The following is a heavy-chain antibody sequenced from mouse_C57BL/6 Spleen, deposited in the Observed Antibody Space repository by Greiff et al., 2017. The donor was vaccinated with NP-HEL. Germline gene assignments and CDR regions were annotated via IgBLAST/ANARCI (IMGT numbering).Heavy chain of an antibody. CDR1: GFTFSSYA. CDR2: ISDGGSYT. Sequence: EVKVVESGGGLVKPGGSLKLSCAASGFTFSSYAMSWVRQTPEKRLEWVATISDGGSYTYYPDNVKGRFTISRDNAKNNLYLQMSHLKSEDTAMYYCARGDYYGSYYFDYWGQGTTLTVSS. V-gene: IGHV5-4*03. CDR3: ARGDYYGSYYFDY. J-gene: IGHJ2*01. D-gene: IGHD1-1*01.